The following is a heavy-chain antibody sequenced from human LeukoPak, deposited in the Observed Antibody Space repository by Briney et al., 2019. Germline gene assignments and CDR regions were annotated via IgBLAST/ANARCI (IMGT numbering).Heavy chain of an antibody. D-gene: IGHD2-15*01. Sequence: SETLSLTCAVYGGSFSNYYWSWIRQSPGKGLEWIGEPSHSGRTKYTPSLKSRVTISLDTSKNQFSLKLSSVTAADTAVYYCARGRRIVVVVGATRTHRDYYMDVWGKGTTVTVSS. CDR2: PSHSGRT. V-gene: IGHV4-34*01. CDR3: ARGRRIVVVVGATRTHRDYYMDV. CDR1: GGSFSNYY. J-gene: IGHJ6*03.